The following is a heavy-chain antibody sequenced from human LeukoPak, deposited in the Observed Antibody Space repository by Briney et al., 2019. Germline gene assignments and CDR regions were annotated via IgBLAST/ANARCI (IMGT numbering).Heavy chain of an antibody. CDR1: GGSISTYY. J-gene: IGHJ4*02. Sequence: SETLSLTCTVSGGSISTYYWSWIRQPPGKGLEWIGYIFYSGSTDYNPSLKSRATISVDTSNNQFSLKLSSVTAADTAVYYCARGLYSGTYSPFDYWGQGTLVTASS. D-gene: IGHD1-26*01. CDR3: ARGLYSGTYSPFDY. V-gene: IGHV4-59*01. CDR2: IFYSGST.